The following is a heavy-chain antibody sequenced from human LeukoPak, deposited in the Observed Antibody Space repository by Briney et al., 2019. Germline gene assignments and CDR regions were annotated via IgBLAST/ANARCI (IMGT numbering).Heavy chain of an antibody. Sequence: PSETLSLTCAVYGGSLSGYYWSWIRQPPGKGLEWIGEINHNGSTNYNPSLKSRVTISVDTSKNQLSLKLSSVTAADTAVYYCARHPLTAGTPSWDSFDYWGQGTLVTVSS. CDR1: GGSLSGYY. CDR2: INHNGST. CDR3: ARHPLTAGTPSWDSFDY. V-gene: IGHV4-34*01. J-gene: IGHJ4*02. D-gene: IGHD6-13*01.